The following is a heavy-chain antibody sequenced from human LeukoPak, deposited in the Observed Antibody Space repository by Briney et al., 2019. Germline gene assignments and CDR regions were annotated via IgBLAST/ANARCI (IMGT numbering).Heavy chain of an antibody. CDR1: GFTFSNYA. D-gene: IGHD6-19*01. V-gene: IGHV3-23*01. CDR2: IRGSGGST. CDR3: AGERGEEYSSGWYKRNYFDN. J-gene: IGHJ4*02. Sequence: GGSLRLSCAASGFTFSNYAMTWVRQAPGKGLEWVSAIRGSGGSTYYADSVKGRFTISRDFSRDTVFLQMNSLRPEDTAVYYCAGERGEEYSSGWYKRNYFDNWGQGIRVTVSS.